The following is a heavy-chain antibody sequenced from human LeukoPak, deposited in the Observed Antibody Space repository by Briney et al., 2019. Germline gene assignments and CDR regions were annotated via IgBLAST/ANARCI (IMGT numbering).Heavy chain of an antibody. CDR1: GGSISSGDYY. CDR2: IYYSGST. Sequence: SQTLSLTXTVSGGSISSGDYYCSWIRQPPGKGLEWIGYIYYSGSTYYNPSLKSRVTISVDTSKNQFSLKLSSVTAADTAVYYCAVLGYCSSTSCSPPRFDPWGQGTLVTVSS. V-gene: IGHV4-30-4*08. CDR3: AVLGYCSSTSCSPPRFDP. D-gene: IGHD2-2*01. J-gene: IGHJ5*02.